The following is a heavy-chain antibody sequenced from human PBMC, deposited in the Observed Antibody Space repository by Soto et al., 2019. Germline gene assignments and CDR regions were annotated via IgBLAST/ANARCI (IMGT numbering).Heavy chain of an antibody. V-gene: IGHV3-30*18. D-gene: IGHD6-13*01. CDR3: AKERQQLVPHYYYHVMDF. Sequence: FLRLRCRFAGVPSRDYCMRWVRKKHGKGLEWVAVISYDGSNKYYADSVKGRFTISRDNSKNTLYLQMNSLRAEDTAVYYCAKERQQLVPHYYYHVMDFLVQRTSVTVSS. CDR2: ISYDGSNK. CDR1: GVPSRDYC. J-gene: IGHJ6*02.